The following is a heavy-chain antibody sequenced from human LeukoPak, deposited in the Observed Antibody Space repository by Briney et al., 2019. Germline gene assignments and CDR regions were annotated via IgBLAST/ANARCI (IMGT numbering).Heavy chain of an antibody. D-gene: IGHD3-16*01. V-gene: IGHV4-34*01. CDR3: ARGGEVMNPEPRFDY. CDR1: GGSFSGYY. Sequence: ASETLSLTCAVYGGSFSGYYWSWIRQPPGKGLEWIGEINHSGSTNYNPSLKSRVTISVDTSKNQFSLKLSSVTAADTAVYYCARGGEVMNPEPRFDYWGQGTLVTVSS. J-gene: IGHJ4*02. CDR2: INHSGST.